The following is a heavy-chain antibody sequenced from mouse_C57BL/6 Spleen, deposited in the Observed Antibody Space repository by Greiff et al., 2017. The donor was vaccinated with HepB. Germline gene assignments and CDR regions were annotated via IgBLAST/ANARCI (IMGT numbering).Heavy chain of an antibody. CDR3: ARSKKIVSTYFDY. Sequence: QVQLQQPGAELVKAGASVKMSCKASGYTFTSYWMHWVKQRPGQGLEWFAETNPTNGRTYYNEKFKSKATLTVDKSSSTAYMLLSGPTCEDAAVYYCARSKKIVSTYFDYWGQGTTLTVSS. J-gene: IGHJ2*01. CDR2: TNPTNGRT. V-gene: IGHV1S81*02. CDR1: GYTFTSYW. D-gene: IGHD2-5*01.